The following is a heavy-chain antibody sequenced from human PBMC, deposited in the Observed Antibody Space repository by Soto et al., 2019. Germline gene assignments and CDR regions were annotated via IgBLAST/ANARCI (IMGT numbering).Heavy chain of an antibody. CDR2: IYYSGST. D-gene: IGHD2-15*01. Sequence: PSETLSLTCTVSGGSISSYYWSWIRQPPGKGLEWIGYIYYSGSTNYNPSLKSRVTISVDTSKNQFSLKLSSVTAADTAVYYCARAYCSGGSCFSRWGPRYIDYWGQGTLGTGSS. CDR3: ARAYCSGGSCFSRWGPRYIDY. J-gene: IGHJ4*02. V-gene: IGHV4-59*08. CDR1: GGSISSYY.